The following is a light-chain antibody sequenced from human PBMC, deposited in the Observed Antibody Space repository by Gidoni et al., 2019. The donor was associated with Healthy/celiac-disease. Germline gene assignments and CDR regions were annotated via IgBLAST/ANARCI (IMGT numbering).Light chain of an antibody. CDR1: QSVSSN. Sequence: ELVMTQSPATLSVSPGERATLSCRASQSVSSNLAWYQQKPGQAPRLLIYGASTRATGIPARFSGSGSGTEFTLTISSLQSEDFAVYYCQQYNNWPPYTFXQXTKLXIK. V-gene: IGKV3-15*01. CDR2: GAS. CDR3: QQYNNWPPYT. J-gene: IGKJ2*01.